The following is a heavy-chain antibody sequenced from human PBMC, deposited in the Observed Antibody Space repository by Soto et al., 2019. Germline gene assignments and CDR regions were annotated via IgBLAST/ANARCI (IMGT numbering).Heavy chain of an antibody. CDR2: MNPNSGNT. Sequence: ASVKVSCKASGYTFTSYDINWVRQATGQGLEGMGWMNPNSGNTGYAQKFQGRVTMTRNTSISTAYMELSSLRSEDTAVYYCARGGVFFFAAPTNPFDYWGQGTLVTVSS. CDR3: ARGGVFFFAAPTNPFDY. D-gene: IGHD3-10*01. V-gene: IGHV1-8*01. J-gene: IGHJ4*02. CDR1: GYTFTSYD.